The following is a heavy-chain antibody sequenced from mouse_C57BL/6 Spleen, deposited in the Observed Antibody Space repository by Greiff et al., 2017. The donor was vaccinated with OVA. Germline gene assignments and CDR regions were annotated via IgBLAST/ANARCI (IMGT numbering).Heavy chain of an antibody. V-gene: IGHV5-15*01. D-gene: IGHD1-1*01. Sequence: EVQRVESGGGLVQPGGSLKLSCAASGFTFSDYGMAWVRQAPRKGPEWVAFISNLAYSIYYADTVTGRFTISRENAKNTLYLEMSSLRSADTAMYYCARPTVVADWYFDVWGTGTTVTVSS. J-gene: IGHJ1*03. CDR1: GFTFSDYG. CDR3: ARPTVVADWYFDV. CDR2: ISNLAYSI.